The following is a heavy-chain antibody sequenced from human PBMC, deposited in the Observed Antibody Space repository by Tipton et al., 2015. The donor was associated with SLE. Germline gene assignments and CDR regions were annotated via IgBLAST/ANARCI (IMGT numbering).Heavy chain of an antibody. D-gene: IGHD2-8*01. J-gene: IGHJ5*02. Sequence: TLSLTCSVSGGSISGTNYYWDWIRQPPGKGPEWIGRITNNGNTYYIPSLQSRVTMSVDTSKNHFSLKLSSVTAADTAVYYCARHDTNYGRNWFDPWGQGTLVTFSS. CDR1: GGSISGTNYY. CDR3: ARHDTNYGRNWFDP. V-gene: IGHV4-39*01. CDR2: ITNNGNT.